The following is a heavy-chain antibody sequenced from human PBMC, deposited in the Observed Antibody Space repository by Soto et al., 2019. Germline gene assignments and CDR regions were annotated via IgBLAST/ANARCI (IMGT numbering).Heavy chain of an antibody. D-gene: IGHD6-19*01. CDR3: ARAGGLGAVAVDY. CDR2: IYHSGST. V-gene: IGHV4-30-2*01. Sequence: QLQLQESGSGLVKPSQTLSLTCAVSGGSISSGGYSLSWIRQPPGKGLEWIGYIYHSGSTYYNPSLKSRVTLSVDRSKNQFSLKLSSVTAADTAVYYCARAGGLGAVAVDYWGQGTLVTVSS. J-gene: IGHJ4*02. CDR1: GGSISSGGYS.